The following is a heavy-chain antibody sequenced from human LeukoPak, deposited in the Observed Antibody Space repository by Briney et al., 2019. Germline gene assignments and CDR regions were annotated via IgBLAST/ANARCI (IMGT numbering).Heavy chain of an antibody. J-gene: IGHJ4*02. D-gene: IGHD3-22*01. V-gene: IGHV1-69*08. CDR3: ASGGVVTNPWGQYQFDY. Sequence: SVKVSCKASGGTFNSYIISWVRQAPGQGLEWMGRIIPMLGTPDYAQKFQGRITIIADKSTNTASMELSSLRFEDTAVYYCASGGVVTNPWGQYQFDYWGQGTLVTVSS. CDR1: GGTFNSYI. CDR2: IIPMLGTP.